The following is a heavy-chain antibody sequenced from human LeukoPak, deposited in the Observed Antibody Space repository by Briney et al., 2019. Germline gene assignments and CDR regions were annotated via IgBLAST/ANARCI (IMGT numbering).Heavy chain of an antibody. CDR1: GYTFTSYA. V-gene: IGHV1-2*02. CDR3: ARDSWACGGDCYVRYYYYYMDV. Sequence: ASVRVSCKASGYTFTSYAMNWVRQSPGKGLEWMGGFHPEDGETIYAQKFQGRVTMTRDTSITTAYMDLSRLRSDDTAVYYCARDSWACGGDCYVRYYYYYMDVWGKGTTVTISS. J-gene: IGHJ6*03. D-gene: IGHD2-21*02. CDR2: FHPEDGET.